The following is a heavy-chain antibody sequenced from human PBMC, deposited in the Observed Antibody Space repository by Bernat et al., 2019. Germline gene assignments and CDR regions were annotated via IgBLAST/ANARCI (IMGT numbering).Heavy chain of an antibody. J-gene: IGHJ4*02. D-gene: IGHD3-16*01. V-gene: IGHV1-18*01. Sequence: QVELVQSGAEVKKPGASVKVSCKASGYTFTSYGISWVRQAPGQGLEWMGWISAYNGNTNYAQKLQGRVTMTTDTSTSTAYMELRSLRSDDTAVYYCARDRRTWGRGYYFDYWGQGTLVTVSS. CDR1: GYTFTSYG. CDR2: ISAYNGNT. CDR3: ARDRRTWGRGYYFDY.